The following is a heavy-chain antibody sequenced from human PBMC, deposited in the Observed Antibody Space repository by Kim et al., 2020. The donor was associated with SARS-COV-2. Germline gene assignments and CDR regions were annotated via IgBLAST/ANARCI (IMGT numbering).Heavy chain of an antibody. CDR3: AKDEPFDY. CDR1: GFTFSSYA. V-gene: IGHV3-23*03. J-gene: IGHJ4*02. Sequence: GGSLRLSCAASGFTFSSYAMSWVRQAPGKGLEWVSVIYSGGSSTYYADSVKGRSTISRDNSKNTLYLQMNSLRAEDTAVYYSAKDEPFDYWGQGTLVTVS. CDR2: IYSGGSST.